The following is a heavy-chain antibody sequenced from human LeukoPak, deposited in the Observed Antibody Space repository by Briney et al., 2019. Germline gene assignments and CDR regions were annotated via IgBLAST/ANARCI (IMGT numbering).Heavy chain of an antibody. Sequence: ASVKVSCKASGYTFTNYDITWVRQAPGQGLEGMGGMNTNNGNTNYAQRLQGRITMTTDTSTNTAYMELRSLKSDDTAVYYCARDSRAAWLDPWGQGTLVTVSS. CDR1: GYTFTNYD. CDR3: ARDSRAAWLDP. CDR2: MNTNNGNT. V-gene: IGHV1-18*04. D-gene: IGHD2-15*01. J-gene: IGHJ5*02.